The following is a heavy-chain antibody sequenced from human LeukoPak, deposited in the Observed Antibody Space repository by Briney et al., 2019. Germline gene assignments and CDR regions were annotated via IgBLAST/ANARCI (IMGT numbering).Heavy chain of an antibody. D-gene: IGHD5-18*01. CDR3: ARSYTPMVLDY. CDR1: GGSISSYY. CDR2: IYYSGST. J-gene: IGHJ4*02. Sequence: NPSQTLSLTCAVSGGSISSYYWSWIRQPPGKGLEWIGYIYYSGSTNYNPSLKSRVTISVDTSKNQFSLELSSVTAADTAVYYCARSYTPMVLDYWGQGTLVTVPS. V-gene: IGHV4-59*01.